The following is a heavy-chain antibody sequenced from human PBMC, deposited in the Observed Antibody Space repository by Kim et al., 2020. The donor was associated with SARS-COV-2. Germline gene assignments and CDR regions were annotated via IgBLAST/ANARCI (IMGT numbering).Heavy chain of an antibody. CDR1: GFTVSSNY. Sequence: GGSLRLSCAASGFTVSSNYMSWVRQAPGKGLEWVSVIYSGGSTYYADSVKGRFTISRDNSKNTLYLQMNSLRAEDTAVYYCARDMDSSSWPYYYYYGMDVWGQGTTVTVSS. CDR2: IYSGGST. J-gene: IGHJ6*02. CDR3: ARDMDSSSWPYYYYYGMDV. D-gene: IGHD6-13*01. V-gene: IGHV3-66*02.